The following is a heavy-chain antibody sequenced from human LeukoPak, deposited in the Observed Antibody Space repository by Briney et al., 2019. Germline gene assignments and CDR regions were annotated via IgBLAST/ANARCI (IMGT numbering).Heavy chain of an antibody. J-gene: IGHJ4*02. D-gene: IGHD3-22*01. CDR3: AKITYYYDSSGYYDY. CDR1: GFTFSDYY. CDR2: ISSSGSTI. Sequence: MTGGSLRLSCAASGFTFSDYYMSWIRQAPGKGLEWVSFISSSGSTIYYADSVKGRFTISRDNAKNSLSLQMNSLRAEDTAVYYCAKITYYYDSSGYYDYWGQGTLVTVSS. V-gene: IGHV3-11*01.